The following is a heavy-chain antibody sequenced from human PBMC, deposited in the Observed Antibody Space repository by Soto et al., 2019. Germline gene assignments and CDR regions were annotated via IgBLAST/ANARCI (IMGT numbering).Heavy chain of an antibody. CDR1: GDTFSSYA. V-gene: IGHV1-69*06. J-gene: IGHJ4*02. Sequence: QVQLVQSGAEVRKPGSSVKVSCKASGDTFSSYAISWVRQAPGQGLEWMGGIVPFIGTTNYAQNFQGRVTITADKSTSTTDMELTSLRSEDTAVYYCARGGFSSSWRFDYWGQGALVTVSS. CDR2: IVPFIGTT. D-gene: IGHD6-13*01. CDR3: ARGGFSSSWRFDY.